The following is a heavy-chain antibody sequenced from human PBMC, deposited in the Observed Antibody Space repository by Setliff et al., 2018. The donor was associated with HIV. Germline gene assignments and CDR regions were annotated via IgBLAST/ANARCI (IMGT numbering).Heavy chain of an antibody. CDR1: GFTFSSYA. CDR2: ISYDGSNR. Sequence: GGSLRLSCAASGFTFSSYAMHWVRQAPGKGLEWVAIISYDGSNRYYAESVKGRFTISRDNSKNTLYLQMNSLRAEDSAVYYCARIGNLWSGYYPYYYYYYMDVWGQGTTVTVSS. J-gene: IGHJ6*03. CDR3: ARIGNLWSGYYPYYYYYYMDV. V-gene: IGHV3-30*04. D-gene: IGHD3-3*01.